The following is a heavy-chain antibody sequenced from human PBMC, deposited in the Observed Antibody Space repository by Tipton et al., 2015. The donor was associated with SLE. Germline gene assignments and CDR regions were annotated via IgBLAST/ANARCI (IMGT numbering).Heavy chain of an antibody. V-gene: IGHV3-21*01. J-gene: IGHJ3*02. Sequence: SLRLSSAASGFTFSSYSMNWVRQAPGKGLEWVSSISSSSSYIYYPDSVKGRFTISRDNAKNSLYLQMNSLRAEDTAVYYCAREGGDNDAFDIWGQGTMVTVSS. CDR3: AREGGDNDAFDI. CDR1: GFTFSSYS. CDR2: ISSSSSYI. D-gene: IGHD3-16*01.